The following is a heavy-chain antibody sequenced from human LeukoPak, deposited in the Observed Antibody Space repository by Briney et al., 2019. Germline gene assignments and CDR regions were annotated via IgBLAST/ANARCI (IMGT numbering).Heavy chain of an antibody. D-gene: IGHD6-13*01. CDR3: ARVDGYSSSWYAAESYYYYYMDV. Sequence: GASVKVSCKASGCTFTSYGISWVRQAPGQGLEWMGWISAYNGNTNYAQKLQGRVTMTTDTSTSTAYMELRSLRSDDTAVYYCARVDGYSSSWYAAESYYYYYMDVWGKGTTVTISS. J-gene: IGHJ6*03. CDR2: ISAYNGNT. V-gene: IGHV1-18*01. CDR1: GCTFTSYG.